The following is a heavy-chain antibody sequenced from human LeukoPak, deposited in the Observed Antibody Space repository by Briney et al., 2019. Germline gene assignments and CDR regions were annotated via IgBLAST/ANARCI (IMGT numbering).Heavy chain of an antibody. CDR2: ISGSGGST. D-gene: IGHD3-3*01. J-gene: IGHJ4*02. CDR1: GFTFNSYA. Sequence: PGGSLRLSCAASGFTFNSYAMSWVRQAPGKGLEWVSAISGSGGSTYYADSVKGRFTISRDNSKNTLYLQMNSLRAEDTAVYYCAKVPHLIGSGYYYFDYWGQGTLVTVSS. V-gene: IGHV3-23*01. CDR3: AKVPHLIGSGYYYFDY.